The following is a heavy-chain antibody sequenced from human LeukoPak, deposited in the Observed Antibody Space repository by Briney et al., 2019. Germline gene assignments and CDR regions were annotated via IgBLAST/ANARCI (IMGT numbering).Heavy chain of an antibody. Sequence: PSETLSLTCTVSGGSISSYYWSWIRQPAGKGLEWIGRIYTSGSTNYNPSLKSRVTMSVDTSKNQFSLKLSSVTAADTAVYYCARVIEMATMSSRARSIFDPWGQGTLVTVSS. CDR1: GGSISSYY. CDR2: IYTSGST. CDR3: ARVIEMATMSSRARSIFDP. D-gene: IGHD5-24*01. V-gene: IGHV4-4*07. J-gene: IGHJ5*02.